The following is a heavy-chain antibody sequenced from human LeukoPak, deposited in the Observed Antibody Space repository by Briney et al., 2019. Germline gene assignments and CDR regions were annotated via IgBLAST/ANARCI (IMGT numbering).Heavy chain of an antibody. V-gene: IGHV4-39*07. CDR3: ARDPLYSSGWYLT. CDR2: IYYSGST. J-gene: IGHJ5*02. D-gene: IGHD6-19*01. Sequence: SETLSLTRTVSGGSISSSSYYWGWIRQPPGKGLEWIVSIYYSGSTYYNPSLKSRVTISVDTSKNQFSLKLSSVTAADTAVYYCARDPLYSSGWYLTWGQGTLVTVSS. CDR1: GGSISSSSYY.